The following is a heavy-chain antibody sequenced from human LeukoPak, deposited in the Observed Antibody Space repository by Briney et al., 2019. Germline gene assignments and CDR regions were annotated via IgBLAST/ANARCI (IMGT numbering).Heavy chain of an antibody. D-gene: IGHD3-22*01. CDR3: ARGDSSGYYYPYYFDY. Sequence: PSETLSLTCTASGGSISSYYWSWIRQPPGKGLEWIGYIYYSGSTNYNPSLKSRVTISVDTSKNQFSLKLSSVTAADTAVYYCARGDSSGYYYPYYFDYWGQGTLVTVSS. CDR2: IYYSGST. CDR1: GGSISSYY. J-gene: IGHJ4*02. V-gene: IGHV4-59*01.